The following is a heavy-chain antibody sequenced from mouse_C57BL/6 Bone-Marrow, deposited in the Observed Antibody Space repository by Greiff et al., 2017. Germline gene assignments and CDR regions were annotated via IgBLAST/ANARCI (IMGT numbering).Heavy chain of an antibody. CDR1: GFTFSNYW. D-gene: IGHD1-1*01. J-gene: IGHJ4*01. CDR2: IRLKSDNYAT. V-gene: IGHV6-3*01. Sequence: DVKLVESGGGLVQPGGSMKLSCVASGFTFSNYWMNWVRQSPEQGLEWVAQIRLKSDNYATHYAESVKGRFTISRDDSKSSVYLQMNNLRAEDTGIYYCTIITTDAMDYWGQGTSVTVSS. CDR3: TIITTDAMDY.